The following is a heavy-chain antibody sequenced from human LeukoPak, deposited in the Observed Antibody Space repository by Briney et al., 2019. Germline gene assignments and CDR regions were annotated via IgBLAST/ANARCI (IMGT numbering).Heavy chain of an antibody. CDR3: AKGLRSSWYNWFDP. CDR1: GFTFSTYA. J-gene: IGHJ5*02. V-gene: IGHV3-30*02. D-gene: IGHD6-13*01. CDR2: IWYDGNSK. Sequence: GGSLRLSCAASGFTFSTYAMHWVRQAPGKGLEWVAFIWYDGNSKYYADSVKGRFTISRDNSKNTLSLQMNSLRVEDTAVYFCAKGLRSSWYNWFDPWGQGTLVTVSS.